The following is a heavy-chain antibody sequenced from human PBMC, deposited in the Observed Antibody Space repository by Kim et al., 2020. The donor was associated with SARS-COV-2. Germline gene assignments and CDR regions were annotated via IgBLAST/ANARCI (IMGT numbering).Heavy chain of an antibody. V-gene: IGHV4-59*13. CDR2: IYYSGST. D-gene: IGHD3-10*01. CDR3: ARAPMVRGVKGYYYYYGMDV. CDR1: GGSISSYY. Sequence: SETLSLTCTVSGGSISSYYWSWIRQPPGKGLEWIGYIYYSGSTNYNPSLKSRVTISVDTSKNQFSLKLSSVTAADTAVYYCARAPMVRGVKGYYYYYGMDVWGQGTTVTVSS. J-gene: IGHJ6*02.